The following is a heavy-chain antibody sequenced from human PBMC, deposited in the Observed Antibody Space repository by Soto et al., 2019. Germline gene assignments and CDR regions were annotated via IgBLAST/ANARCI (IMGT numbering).Heavy chain of an antibody. Sequence: VQLVQSGAEVKKTGSSVKVSCKASGGTFNKFAFSWVRQAPGQGFEWMGGIMPVFRSANYAQRFRGRITITAEEYMSTVYLYMNDLRSDDTAVYYCARRYCASDNCPLFYYFVDLWGLGTTVTVSS. CDR1: GGTFNKFA. V-gene: IGHV1-69*01. CDR3: ARRYCASDNCPLFYYFVDL. J-gene: IGHJ6*02. CDR2: IMPVFRSA. D-gene: IGHD2-21*02.